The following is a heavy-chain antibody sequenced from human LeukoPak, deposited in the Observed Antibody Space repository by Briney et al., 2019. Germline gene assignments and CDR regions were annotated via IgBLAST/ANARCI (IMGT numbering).Heavy chain of an antibody. D-gene: IGHD6-19*01. J-gene: IGHJ4*02. CDR1: GGTFSSYA. CDR3: ARDFSYSSGWYGRGYYFDY. V-gene: IGHV1-69*01. CDR2: IIPIFGTA. Sequence: ASVKVSCKASGGTFSSYAISWVRQAPGQGLEWMGGIIPIFGTANYAQKFQGRVTITADESTSTACMELSSLRSEDTAVYYCARDFSYSSGWYGRGYYFDYWGQGALVTVSS.